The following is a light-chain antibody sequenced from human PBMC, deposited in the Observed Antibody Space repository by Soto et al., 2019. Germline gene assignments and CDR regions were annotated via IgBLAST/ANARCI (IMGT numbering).Light chain of an antibody. CDR3: TSFTNIETWV. J-gene: IGLJ3*02. V-gene: IGLV2-14*01. CDR1: SSDVGGYNF. CDR2: EVN. Sequence: QSALTQPASVSGSPGQSITISCTGTSSDVGGYNFVSWYQQHPGKAPKLMIYEVNNRPSGVSSRFSGSKSGNTASLTISGLQAEDEADYYCTSFTNIETWVFGGGTKLTVL.